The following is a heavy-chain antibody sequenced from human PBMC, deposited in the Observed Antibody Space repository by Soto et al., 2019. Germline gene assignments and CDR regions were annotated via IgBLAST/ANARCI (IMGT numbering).Heavy chain of an antibody. J-gene: IGHJ6*02. CDR3: AIWPYGPGAAPILESYGMDV. CDR2: IYYSGST. CDR1: GGSISSYY. Sequence: SETLSLTCTVSGGSISSYYWSWIRQPPGKGLEWIGYIYYSGSTNYNPSLKSRVTISVDTSKNQFSLKLSSVTAADTAVYYCAIWPYGPGAAPILESYGMDVWGQGTTVTVSS. V-gene: IGHV4-59*01. D-gene: IGHD6-13*01.